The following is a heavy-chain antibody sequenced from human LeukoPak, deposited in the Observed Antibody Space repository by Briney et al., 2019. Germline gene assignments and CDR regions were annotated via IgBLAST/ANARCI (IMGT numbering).Heavy chain of an antibody. CDR2: IKQDGSEN. CDR1: GFTFSRYW. D-gene: IGHD6-19*01. J-gene: IGHJ4*02. V-gene: IGHV3-7*01. Sequence: GGSLRLSCAASGFTFSRYWMSWVRQAPGKGLEWVANIKQDGSENYFVASVKGRFTIARDNAKNSLYLQMNSLRAEDTAVYYCAREMYSSGWYFDYWGQGTLVTVSS. CDR3: AREMYSSGWYFDY.